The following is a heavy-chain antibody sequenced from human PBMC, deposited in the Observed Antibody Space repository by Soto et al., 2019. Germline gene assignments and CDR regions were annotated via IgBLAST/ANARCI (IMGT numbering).Heavy chain of an antibody. CDR2: MNPNSGNT. Sequence: ASVKVSCKASGYTFTSYAINWVRQATGQVLEWMGWMNPNSGNTGYAQKFQGRVTMTRNTPISTAYMELSSLRSEDTAVYYCARGPYSDIAAVDPWGQGTLVTVSS. V-gene: IGHV1-8*01. J-gene: IGHJ5*02. D-gene: IGHD6-13*01. CDR1: GYTFTSYA. CDR3: ARGPYSDIAAVDP.